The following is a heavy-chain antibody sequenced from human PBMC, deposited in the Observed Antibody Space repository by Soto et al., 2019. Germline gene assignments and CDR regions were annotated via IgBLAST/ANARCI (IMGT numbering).Heavy chain of an antibody. V-gene: IGHV1-69*01. J-gene: IGHJ4*02. CDR1: GGTFSSYA. CDR3: ASLIYSRAMVRMRYYFDY. Sequence: QVQLVQSGAEVKKPGSSVKVYCKASGGTFSSYAISWVRQAPGQGLEWMGGIIPIFGTANYAQKFQGRFTITADESTSTAYLELSSLRSEDTAVYYCASLIYSRAMVRMRYYFDYWGQGTLVTVSS. D-gene: IGHD6-19*01. CDR2: IIPIFGTA.